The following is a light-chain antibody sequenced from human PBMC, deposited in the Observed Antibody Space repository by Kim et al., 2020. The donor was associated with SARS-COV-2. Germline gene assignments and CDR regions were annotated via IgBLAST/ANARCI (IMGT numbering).Light chain of an antibody. J-gene: IGLJ3*02. CDR1: SSDVGGHNY. V-gene: IGLV2-14*01. CDR3: SSYKSGSTLV. Sequence: QSALTQPASVSGSPGQSITISCTGTSSDVGGHNYVSWYQQHPGKAPKLMIYDVTKRPSGVPNRFSASKSGNTASLTISGLQAEDEAHYYCSSYKSGSTLVFGGGTQLTVL. CDR2: DVT.